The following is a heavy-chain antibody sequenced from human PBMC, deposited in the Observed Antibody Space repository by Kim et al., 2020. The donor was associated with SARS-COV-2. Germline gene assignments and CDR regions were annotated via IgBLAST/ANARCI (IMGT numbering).Heavy chain of an antibody. CDR3: ARGLGRKDSFYGAFDY. V-gene: IGHV3-20*03. J-gene: IGHJ4*01. D-gene: IGHD4-17*01. Sequence: SVKGSFTHSRDNAKNSLYLQMSSLRAEDAAVYYCARGLGRKDSFYGAFDYWGQGTLVTVSS.